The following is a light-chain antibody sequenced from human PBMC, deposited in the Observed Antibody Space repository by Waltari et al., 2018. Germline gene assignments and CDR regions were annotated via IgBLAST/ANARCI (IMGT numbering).Light chain of an antibody. Sequence: EGVLTQSPGPLSLSPGERATLFCRASQSISRYLVWYQQRPGQAPRLLIYGASIRAAGIPDRFSGSGSGTDFTLSISRLEPEDFAVYYCQNHERLPATFGQGTRVEIK. CDR2: GAS. CDR1: QSISRY. V-gene: IGKV3-20*01. CDR3: QNHERLPAT. J-gene: IGKJ1*01.